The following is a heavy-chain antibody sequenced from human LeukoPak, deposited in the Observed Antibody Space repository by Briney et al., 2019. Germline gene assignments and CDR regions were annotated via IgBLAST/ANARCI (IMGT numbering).Heavy chain of an antibody. D-gene: IGHD6-13*01. CDR1: GFTFSSYA. V-gene: IGHV3-30-3*01. J-gene: IGHJ3*02. Sequence: GGSLRLSCAASGFTFSSYAMHWVRQAPGKGLEWVAVISYDGSNKYYADSVKGRFTISRDNSKNTLYLQMNSLRAEDTAVYYCAKDSSSWSPDIWGQGTMVTVSS. CDR3: AKDSSSWSPDI. CDR2: ISYDGSNK.